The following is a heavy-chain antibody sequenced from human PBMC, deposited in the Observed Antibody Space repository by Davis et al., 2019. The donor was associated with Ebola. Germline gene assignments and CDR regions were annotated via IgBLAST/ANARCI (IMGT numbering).Heavy chain of an antibody. CDR1: GYTFTSYY. D-gene: IGHD1-26*01. CDR2: IIPIFGTA. CDR3: ARVSGSYWWFDP. J-gene: IGHJ5*02. V-gene: IGHV1-69*13. Sequence: SVKVSCKASGYTFTSYYMHWVRQAPGQGLEWMGGIIPIFGTANYAQKFQGRVTITADESTSTAYMELSSLRSEDTAVYYCARVSGSYWWFDPWGQGTLVTVSS.